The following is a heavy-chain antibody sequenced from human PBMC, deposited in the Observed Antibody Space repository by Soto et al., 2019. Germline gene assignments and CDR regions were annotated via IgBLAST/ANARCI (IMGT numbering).Heavy chain of an antibody. D-gene: IGHD4-17*01. CDR1: GASVDNDNY. V-gene: IGHV4-61*01. J-gene: IGHJ4*02. CDR3: ARGATVTHSDY. CDR2: VSYSGTT. Sequence: QVQLQESGPGLLEPSGTLSLTCAVSGASVDNDNYWGWVRQPPGKGLEWIGFVSYSGTTKYNASLKSRVTISVDTSRSQISLKVSSVTAADTAVYYCARGATVTHSDYWGQGTLVTVSS.